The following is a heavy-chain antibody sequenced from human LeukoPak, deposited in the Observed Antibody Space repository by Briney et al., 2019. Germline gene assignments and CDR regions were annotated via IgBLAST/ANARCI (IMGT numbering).Heavy chain of an antibody. CDR2: IYYNGDT. J-gene: IGHJ4*02. CDR3: ARRHIIVAGPDYFDY. CDR1: GASITSNGYF. V-gene: IGHV4-39*01. D-gene: IGHD5-12*01. Sequence: SETLSLTCTVTGASITSNGYFWSWIRQPPGKGREWMGNIYYNGDTYYKPSLKSRVTISVDTSKRQFSLRLNSVTAADTSVYYCARRHIIVAGPDYFDYWGLGTLVTVSS.